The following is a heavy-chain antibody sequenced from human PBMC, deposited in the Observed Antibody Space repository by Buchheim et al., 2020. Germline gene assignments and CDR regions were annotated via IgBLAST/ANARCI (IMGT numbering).Heavy chain of an antibody. V-gene: IGHV1-69*06. CDR3: ATRFRIFGEAMPIRGYFYGMDV. D-gene: IGHD3-3*01. CDR2: IIPIFGTS. CDR1: GDTFSSYA. Sequence: QVQLVQSGAEVRKPGSSVSVSCKASGDTFSSYAVSWMRQAPGQGLEWMGGIIPIFGTSDYAQNFQGRLTITADTATSTAYMELSGLRYEDTAVYYCATRFRIFGEAMPIRGYFYGMDVWGQGTT. J-gene: IGHJ6*02.